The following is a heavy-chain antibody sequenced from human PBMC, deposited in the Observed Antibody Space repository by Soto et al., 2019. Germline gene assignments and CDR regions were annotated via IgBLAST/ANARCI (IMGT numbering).Heavy chain of an antibody. CDR1: GFTFSSYA. V-gene: IGHV3-23*01. Sequence: PGGSLRLSCTASGFTFSSYAMSWVRQAPGKGLEWVSSINDSGGSTYYADSVRGRFTISRDNSKNTVYVQMNSLRAEDTAVYYCAKDFYSGPQPGYFDLWGRGTLVTVSS. J-gene: IGHJ2*01. CDR3: AKDFYSGPQPGYFDL. D-gene: IGHD3-10*01. CDR2: INDSGGST.